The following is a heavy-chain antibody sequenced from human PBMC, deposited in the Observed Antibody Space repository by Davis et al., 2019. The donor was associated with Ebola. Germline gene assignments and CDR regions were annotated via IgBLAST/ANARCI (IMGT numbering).Heavy chain of an antibody. V-gene: IGHV1-3*01. CDR1: GYTFISYA. CDR2: INPTSGST. Sequence: ASVKVSCKASGYTFISYAMHWLRQAPGERLEWMGSINPTSGSTEFSEKFQDRVTISRDTPATTVYMELSSLTSEDTAVYFCARDDGRTWNLDSWGQGSLVTVSS. CDR3: ARDDGRTWNLDS. J-gene: IGHJ4*02. D-gene: IGHD1-1*01.